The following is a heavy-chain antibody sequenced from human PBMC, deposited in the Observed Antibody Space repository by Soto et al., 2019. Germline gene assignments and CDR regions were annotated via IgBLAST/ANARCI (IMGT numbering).Heavy chain of an antibody. CDR1: GYTFTSYA. Sequence: SVKVSCKASGYTFTSYAISWVRQAPGQGLEWMGGIIPIFGTANYAQKFQGRVTITADESTSTAYMELSSLRSEDTAVYYCARGSIAAAGSPGGAFDIWGQGTMVTVSS. D-gene: IGHD6-13*01. J-gene: IGHJ3*02. V-gene: IGHV1-69*13. CDR2: IIPIFGTA. CDR3: ARGSIAAAGSPGGAFDI.